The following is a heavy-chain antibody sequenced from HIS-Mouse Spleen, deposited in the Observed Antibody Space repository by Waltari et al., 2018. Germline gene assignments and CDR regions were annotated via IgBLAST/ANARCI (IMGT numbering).Heavy chain of an antibody. J-gene: IGHJ3*02. Sequence: EVQLVQSGGGLVKPGGSLRLSCAASGFPLRSYSLTWVRQAPGKGLEWVSSISSSSSYIYYADSVKGRFTISRDNAKNSLYLQMNSLRAEDTAVYYCAKENPNFDAFDIWGQGTMVTVSS. CDR3: AKENPNFDAFDI. CDR1: GFPLRSYS. CDR2: ISSSSSYI. V-gene: IGHV3-21*01.